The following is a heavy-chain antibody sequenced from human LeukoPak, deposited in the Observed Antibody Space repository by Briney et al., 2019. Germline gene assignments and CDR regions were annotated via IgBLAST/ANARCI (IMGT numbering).Heavy chain of an antibody. D-gene: IGHD3-22*01. V-gene: IGHV4-39*01. CDR2: IYYSGST. J-gene: IGHJ4*02. CDR1: GGSISSSSYY. CDR3: ASPNSPYDPMGY. Sequence: SETLSLTCTVSGGSISSSSYYWGWIRQPPGKGLEWIGSIYYSGSTYYNPSLKGRVTISVDTSKNQFSLKLSSVTAADTAVYYCASPNSPYDPMGYWGQGTLVTVSS.